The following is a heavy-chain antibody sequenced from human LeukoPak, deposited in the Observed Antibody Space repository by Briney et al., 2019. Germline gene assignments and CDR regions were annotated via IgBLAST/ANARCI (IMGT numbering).Heavy chain of an antibody. CDR3: AREFDYYGSGSYNPRHFDY. V-gene: IGHV4-38-2*02. CDR1: GYSISSGYY. J-gene: IGHJ4*02. CDR2: IYRSGST. D-gene: IGHD3-10*01. Sequence: SETLSLTCAVSGYSISSGYYWGWIRQPPGKGLEWIGSIYRSGSTYYNPSLKSRVTISVDTSKNQFSLKLSSVTAADTAVYYCAREFDYYGSGSYNPRHFDYWGQGTLVTVSS.